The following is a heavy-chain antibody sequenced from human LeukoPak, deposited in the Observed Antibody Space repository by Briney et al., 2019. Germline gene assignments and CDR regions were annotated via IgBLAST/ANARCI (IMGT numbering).Heavy chain of an antibody. Sequence: GGSLRLSCVASGLTVSNHWMSWVRQAPGKGLEWVANIRHDGSETYYVDSLRGRFTISRDNAKNLVYLQMSSLRAEDTAIYYCARDETYDYESNGYLDFWGQGTVVTVSS. V-gene: IGHV3-7*01. D-gene: IGHD3-22*01. CDR1: GLTVSNHW. CDR2: IRHDGSET. CDR3: ARDETYDYESNGYLDF. J-gene: IGHJ4*02.